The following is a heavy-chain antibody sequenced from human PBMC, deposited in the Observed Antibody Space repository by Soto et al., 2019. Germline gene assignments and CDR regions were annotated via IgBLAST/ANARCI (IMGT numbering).Heavy chain of an antibody. D-gene: IGHD2-8*02. CDR3: ARHLVYFDY. J-gene: IGHJ4*02. CDR2: IYYSGST. CDR1: GGSISSYY. Sequence: SETLSLTCTVSGGSISSYYWSWIRQPPGKGLEWIGYIYYSGSTNYNPSLRSRVAISVDTSKNQFSLKLSSVTAADTAVYYCARHLVYFDYWGQGTLVTVSS. V-gene: IGHV4-59*08.